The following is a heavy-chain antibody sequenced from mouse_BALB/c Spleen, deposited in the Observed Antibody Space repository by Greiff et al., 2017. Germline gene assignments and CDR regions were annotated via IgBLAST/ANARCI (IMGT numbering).Heavy chain of an antibody. Sequence: EVKLMESGGGLVKPGGSLKLSCAASGFTFSDYYMYWVRQTPEKRLEWVATISDGGSYTYYPDSVKGRFTISRDNAKNNLYLQMSSLKSEDTAMYYCARGYGNPYYYAMDYWGQGTSVTVSS. CDR3: ARGYGNPYYYAMDY. J-gene: IGHJ4*01. V-gene: IGHV5-4*02. CDR1: GFTFSDYY. D-gene: IGHD2-1*01. CDR2: ISDGGSYT.